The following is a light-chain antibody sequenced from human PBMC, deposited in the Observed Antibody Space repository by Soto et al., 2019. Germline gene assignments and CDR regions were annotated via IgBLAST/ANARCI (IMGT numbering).Light chain of an antibody. CDR2: GNS. V-gene: IGLV1-40*01. J-gene: IGLJ2*01. Sequence: QSVLTQPPSVSGAPGQRVTISCTGSSSNIGAGYDVHWYQQLPGTAPKLLIYGNSNRPSGVPDRFSGSKSGTSASLAITGLQAEDEADYYCSSYTTSITLQCVFGGGTKVTVL. CDR1: SSNIGAGYD. CDR3: SSYTTSITLQCV.